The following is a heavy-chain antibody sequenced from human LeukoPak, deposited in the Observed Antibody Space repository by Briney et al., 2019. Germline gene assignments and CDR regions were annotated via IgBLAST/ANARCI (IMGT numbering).Heavy chain of an antibody. Sequence: GGSLRLSCAASGFTFSSYEMNWVRQAPGKGLEWVSYISSSGSTIYYADSVKGRFTISRDNAKNSLYLQMNSLRAEDTAVYYCARESLGGGDDAFDIWGQGTMVTVSS. CDR1: GFTFSSYE. CDR2: ISSSGSTI. V-gene: IGHV3-48*03. D-gene: IGHD2-21*01. J-gene: IGHJ3*02. CDR3: ARESLGGGDDAFDI.